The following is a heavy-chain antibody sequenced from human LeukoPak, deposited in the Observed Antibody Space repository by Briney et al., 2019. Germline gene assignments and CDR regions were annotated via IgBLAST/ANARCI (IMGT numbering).Heavy chain of an antibody. V-gene: IGHV4-34*01. CDR1: GGSFSGYY. Sequence: SETLSLTCAVYGGSFSGYYWSWIRQPPGKGLEWIGEINHSGSTNYNPSLKSRVTISLDTSKNQFSLNLNSVTAADTAVYYCARTATGYDIWGQGTMVTVSS. CDR3: ARTATGYDI. J-gene: IGHJ3*02. CDR2: INHSGST. D-gene: IGHD1-1*01.